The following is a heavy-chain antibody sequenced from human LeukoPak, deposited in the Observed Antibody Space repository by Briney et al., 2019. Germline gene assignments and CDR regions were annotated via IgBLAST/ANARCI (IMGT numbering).Heavy chain of an antibody. CDR3: ARWYSNYESTRWFDP. V-gene: IGHV4-59*01. CDR1: GGSISSYY. J-gene: IGHJ5*02. CDR2: IYYSGST. D-gene: IGHD4-11*01. Sequence: PSETLSLTCTVSGGSISSYYWSWIQQPPGKGLEWIGYIYYSGSTNYNPSLKSRVTISVDTSKNQFSLKLSSVTAADTAVYYCARWYSNYESTRWFDPWGQGTLVTVSS.